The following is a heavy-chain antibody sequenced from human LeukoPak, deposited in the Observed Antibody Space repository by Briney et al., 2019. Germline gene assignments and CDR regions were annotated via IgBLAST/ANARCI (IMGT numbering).Heavy chain of an antibody. CDR1: GFTFSSYE. D-gene: IGHD3-10*01. CDR2: ISSSGSTI. Sequence: GGSLRLSCAASGFTFSSYEMNWVRQAPGKGLEWVSYISSSGSTIYYADSIKGRFTISRDNSKNTLYLQMSSLRVDDTAVYYCAKGRAGMVRGVCDYWGQGTLVTVSS. V-gene: IGHV3-48*03. CDR3: AKGRAGMVRGVCDY. J-gene: IGHJ4*02.